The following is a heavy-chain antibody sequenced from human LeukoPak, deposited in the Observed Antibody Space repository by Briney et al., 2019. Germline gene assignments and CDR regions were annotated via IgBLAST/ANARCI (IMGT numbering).Heavy chain of an antibody. V-gene: IGHV4-59*01. D-gene: IGHD5-24*01. CDR2: TYYSGST. J-gene: IGHJ5*02. CDR3: ARARDGHINNWFDP. CDR1: GGSINSYY. Sequence: SETLSLTCTVSGGSINSYYWSWIRQPPGKGLEWIGYTYYSGSTEYNPSLKSRVTMSVDTSKNQFSLKMSSVTAADTAVYYCARARDGHINNWFDPWGQGTLVTVSS.